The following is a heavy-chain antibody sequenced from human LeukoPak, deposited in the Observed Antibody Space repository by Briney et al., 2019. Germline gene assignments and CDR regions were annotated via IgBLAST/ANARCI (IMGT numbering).Heavy chain of an antibody. CDR2: IKQDGSEK. CDR3: AARSSGNPYF. V-gene: IGHV3-7*03. Sequence: GASLRLSCTASGLTLSNYWMIWVRQAPGKGLQWVAKIKQDGSEKYYVDSVKGRFTISRDNAENSLYLQMNSLIVEDTAVYYCAARSSGNPYFWGQGTLVTVSS. CDR1: GLTLSNYW. J-gene: IGHJ4*02. D-gene: IGHD1-26*01.